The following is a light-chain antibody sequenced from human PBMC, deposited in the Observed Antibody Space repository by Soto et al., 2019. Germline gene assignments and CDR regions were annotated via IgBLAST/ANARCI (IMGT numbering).Light chain of an antibody. J-gene: IGKJ1*01. CDR3: PQYGSSPKT. CDR1: QSVSSSY. Sequence: EIVLTQSPGTLSLSPGERATLSCRASQSVSSSYLAWYQQKPGQAPRLLIYGASSRATGIPDMFSGSGSVTEFNLTISRLEPEDFSGYYSPQYGSSPKTFGQGTKVEIK. V-gene: IGKV3-20*01. CDR2: GAS.